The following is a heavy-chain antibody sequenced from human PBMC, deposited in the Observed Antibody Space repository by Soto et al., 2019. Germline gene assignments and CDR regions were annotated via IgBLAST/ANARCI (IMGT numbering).Heavy chain of an antibody. V-gene: IGHV3-11*01. J-gene: IGHJ4*02. CDR3: ARLRNYYDSSGYLHFDY. CDR2: ISSSGSTI. D-gene: IGHD3-22*01. CDR1: GFTFSDYY. Sequence: PGGSLRLSCAASGFTFSDYYMSWIRQAPGKGLEWVSYISSSGSTIYYADSVKGRFTISRDNAKNSLYLQMNSLRAEDTAVYYCARLRNYYDSSGYLHFDYWGQGTLVTVSS.